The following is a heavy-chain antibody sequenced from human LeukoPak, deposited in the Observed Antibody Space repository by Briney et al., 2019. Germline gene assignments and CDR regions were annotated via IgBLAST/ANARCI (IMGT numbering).Heavy chain of an antibody. CDR2: IYYTVST. CDR1: GGSISSGDYY. CDR3: ARNDCSSTSCQFGDAFDI. Sequence: PSQTLSLTCTVSGGSISSGDYYWGWGRQPPGRGREWLGYIYYTVSTFYNPSLKSRVAVSVHTSNNLFSLKLTSVTAADTAVYYCARNDCSSTSCQFGDAFDIWGQGAMVTVSS. D-gene: IGHD2-2*01. J-gene: IGHJ3*02. V-gene: IGHV4-30-4*08.